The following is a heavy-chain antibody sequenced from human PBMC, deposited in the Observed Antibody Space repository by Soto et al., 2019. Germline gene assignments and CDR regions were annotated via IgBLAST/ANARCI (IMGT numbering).Heavy chain of an antibody. CDR2: ISSSSSYI. D-gene: IGHD3-22*01. Sequence: SCASCRDSVKISVVALFLQTTGKGLESGSSISSSSSYIYYADSVKGRFTISRDNAKNSLYLQMNSLRAEDTAVYYCARDRQGVVVIPAGGTVFAIWGKRTMVPVFS. J-gene: IGHJ3*02. V-gene: IGHV3-21*01. CDR1: RDSVKISV. CDR3: ARDRQGVVVIPAGGTVFAI.